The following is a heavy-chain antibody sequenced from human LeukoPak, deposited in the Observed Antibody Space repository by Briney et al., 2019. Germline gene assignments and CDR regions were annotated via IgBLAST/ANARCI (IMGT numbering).Heavy chain of an antibody. CDR2: INRSGST. CDR1: GGSFSGYY. CDR3: ARPQNYYDSSGYYNWFDP. Sequence: PSETLSLTCAVYGGSFSGYYWSWIRQPPGKGLEWIGEINRSGSTNYNPSLKSRVTISVDTSKNQFSLKLSSVTAADTAVYYCARPQNYYDSSGYYNWFDPWGQGTLVTVSS. D-gene: IGHD3-22*01. V-gene: IGHV4-34*01. J-gene: IGHJ5*02.